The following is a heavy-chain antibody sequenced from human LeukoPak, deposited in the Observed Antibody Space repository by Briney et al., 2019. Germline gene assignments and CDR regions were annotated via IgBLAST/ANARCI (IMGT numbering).Heavy chain of an antibody. CDR2: IKTKSDGGPI. J-gene: IGHJ4*02. V-gene: IGHV3-15*07. CDR3: TTKRY. Sequence: GGSLRLSCAASGFTFSNAWMNWVRQAPGKGLEWVGRIKTKSDGGPIDYAAPVKGRFIISRDDSQSTLYLQMNSLNTEDTGVYYCTTKRYWGQGTQDTVSS. CDR1: GFTFSNAW.